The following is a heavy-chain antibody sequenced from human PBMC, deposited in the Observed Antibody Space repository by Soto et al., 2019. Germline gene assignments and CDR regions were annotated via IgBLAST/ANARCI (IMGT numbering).Heavy chain of an antibody. Sequence: QVQLQESGPGLVKPSQTLSLTCTVSGGSISSGGYYWSWIRQHPGKGLEWIGYIYYSGSTYYNPSLTSRVTRSVDTSKNQFSLKLSSVTAADTAVYYCVRGVTMVRGVIHTPYFDYWGQGTLVTVSS. V-gene: IGHV4-31*03. CDR1: GGSISSGGYY. CDR2: IYYSGST. J-gene: IGHJ4*02. D-gene: IGHD3-10*01. CDR3: VRGVTMVRGVIHTPYFDY.